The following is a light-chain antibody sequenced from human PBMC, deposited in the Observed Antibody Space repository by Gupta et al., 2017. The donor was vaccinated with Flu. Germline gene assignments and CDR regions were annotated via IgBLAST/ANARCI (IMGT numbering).Light chain of an antibody. CDR3: AAWDDSLHAVL. CDR2: AYN. Sequence: HSVLTHPPSASGTPGHRVTISCSGSNSNIGTNTVNWYQQVPGAAPKLLIYAYNQRPSGVPDRFSGSESGTSASLAISGLQSEDESIYYCAAWDDSLHAVLFGGGTKLTVL. CDR1: NSNIGTNT. J-gene: IGLJ3*02. V-gene: IGLV1-44*01.